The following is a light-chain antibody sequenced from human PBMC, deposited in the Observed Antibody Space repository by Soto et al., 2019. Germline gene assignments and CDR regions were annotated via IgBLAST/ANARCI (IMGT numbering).Light chain of an antibody. J-gene: IGKJ3*01. CDR3: QQYENRPYT. CDR2: AAS. V-gene: IGKV1-27*01. Sequence: DIQMTQSPSSLSASVGDRVTITCRASQAISNSLAWYQQKPGKVPKLLIYAASTLQSGVPSRFSGSGSGTDFTFTISSLQPEDNATYYCQQYENRPYTFGPGTKVDIK. CDR1: QAISNS.